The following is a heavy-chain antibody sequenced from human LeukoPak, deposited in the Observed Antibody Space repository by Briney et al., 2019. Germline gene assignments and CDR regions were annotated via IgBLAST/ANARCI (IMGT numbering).Heavy chain of an antibody. J-gene: IGHJ4*01. D-gene: IGHD6-13*01. CDR3: ARIAAAGNLDY. CDR1: GYTLTELS. Sequence: GASVKVSCKVSGYTLTELSMHWVRQAPGKGLEWMGGFDPEDGETIYAQKFQGRVTMTRDTSTSTVYMELSSLRSEDTAVYYCARIAAAGNLDYWGQGTLVTVSS. V-gene: IGHV1-24*01. CDR2: FDPEDGET.